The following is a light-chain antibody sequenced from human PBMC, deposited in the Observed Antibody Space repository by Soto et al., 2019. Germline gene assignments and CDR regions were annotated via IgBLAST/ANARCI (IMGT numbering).Light chain of an antibody. V-gene: IGLV3-25*03. Sequence: SYELTQPPSVSVSPGQTARITCSGDALSKQSGYWYQQKPGQAPVLVIYKDSERPSGIPERFSGYSSGTTVTLIISGVQAEDEADYYCQSADSSGTYAVFGGGTKLTVL. J-gene: IGLJ7*01. CDR1: ALSKQS. CDR2: KDS. CDR3: QSADSSGTYAV.